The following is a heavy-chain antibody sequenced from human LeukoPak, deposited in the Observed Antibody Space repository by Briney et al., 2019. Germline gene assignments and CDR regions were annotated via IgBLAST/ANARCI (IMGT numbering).Heavy chain of an antibody. CDR1: GFTLSSYE. J-gene: IGHJ4*02. V-gene: IGHV3-74*01. CDR2: INSDGSRS. D-gene: IGHD2-21*02. CDR3: ARDLPREVTLDY. Sequence: GGSLRLSCAASGFTLSSYEMHWVRQVPGKGLVWVSRINSDGSRSGYADSVKGRFTISRDNAKNTLYLQMNSLRAEDTAIYYCARDLPREVTLDYWGQGTLVTVSS.